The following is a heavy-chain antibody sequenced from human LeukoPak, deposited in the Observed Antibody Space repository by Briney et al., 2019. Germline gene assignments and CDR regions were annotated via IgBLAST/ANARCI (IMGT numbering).Heavy chain of an antibody. CDR1: GGSISTYF. CDR2: IYYSGST. CDR3: ARVTGGSSGPTYFDY. Sequence: SETVSLTCTVSGGSISTYFWSWIRQPPGKGLEWIGYIYYSGSTNYNPSLKSRVTISVDTSKNQFSLKLSSVTAADTAVYYCARVTGGSSGPTYFDYWGQGTPVTVSS. J-gene: IGHJ4*02. D-gene: IGHD3-22*01. V-gene: IGHV4-59*01.